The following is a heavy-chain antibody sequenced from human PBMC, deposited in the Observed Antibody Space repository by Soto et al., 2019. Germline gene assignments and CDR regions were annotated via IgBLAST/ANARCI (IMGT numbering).Heavy chain of an antibody. CDR3: ARGRGYSYGYGSWFDP. D-gene: IGHD5-18*01. CDR2: VNHSGST. J-gene: IGHJ5*02. CDR1: GGSLSGYS. Sequence: SETLALTCAVYGGSLSGYSWSWIRQPPGKGLEWIGEVNHSGSTNYNPSLKSRVTMSVDTSRNQFSLKLSSVTAADTAVYYCARGRGYSYGYGSWFDPWGQGTLVTVSS. V-gene: IGHV4-34*01.